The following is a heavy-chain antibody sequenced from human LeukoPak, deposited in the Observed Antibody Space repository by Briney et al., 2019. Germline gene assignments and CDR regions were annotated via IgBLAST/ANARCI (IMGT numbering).Heavy chain of an antibody. CDR2: IRSKAYGGTT. D-gene: IGHD2-21*02. CDR1: GFTFGDYA. V-gene: IGHV3-49*03. CDR3: TTDLEYCGGDCYS. Sequence: GGSLRLSCTASGFTFGDYAMSWFRQAPGKGLEWVGFIRSKAYGGTTEYAASVKGRFTISRDDSKSIAYLQMNSLKTEDTAVYYCTTDLEYCGGDCYSWGQGTLVTVSS. J-gene: IGHJ4*02.